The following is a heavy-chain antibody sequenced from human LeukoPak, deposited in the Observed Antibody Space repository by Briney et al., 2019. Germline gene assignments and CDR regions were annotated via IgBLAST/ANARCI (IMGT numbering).Heavy chain of an antibody. CDR3: ARDRNQYCSGGSCYSNWFDP. Sequence: SETLSLTCTVSGGSISSYYWSWIRQPPGKGLEWIGYVYYSGSTNYNPSLKSRVTTSVDTSKNQFSLKLSSVTAADTAVYYCARDRNQYCSGGSCYSNWFDPWGQGTLVTVSS. V-gene: IGHV4-59*01. D-gene: IGHD2-15*01. CDR1: GGSISSYY. CDR2: VYYSGST. J-gene: IGHJ5*02.